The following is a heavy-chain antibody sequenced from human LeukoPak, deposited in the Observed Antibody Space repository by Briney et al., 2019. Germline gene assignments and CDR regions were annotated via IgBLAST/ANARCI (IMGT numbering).Heavy chain of an antibody. CDR2: ISGSGST. D-gene: IGHD3-10*01. CDR3: AKGGRTGKSISMIRGVRNYYYYMDV. Sequence: PGGSLRLSCAASGFTFSSYGMSWVRQAPGKGLEWVSAISGSGSTYYADSVKGRFTISRDNSKNTLYLQMNSLRAEDTAVYYCAKGGRTGKSISMIRGVRNYYYYMDVWGKGTTVTISS. CDR1: GFTFSSYG. V-gene: IGHV3-23*01. J-gene: IGHJ6*03.